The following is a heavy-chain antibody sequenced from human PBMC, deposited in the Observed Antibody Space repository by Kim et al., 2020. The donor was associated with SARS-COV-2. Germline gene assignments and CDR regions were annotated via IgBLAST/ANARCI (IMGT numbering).Heavy chain of an antibody. D-gene: IGHD6-13*01. CDR1: GFTFISYA. CDR2: ISGSGGST. V-gene: IGHV3-23*01. Sequence: RGSLRLSCAASGFTFISYAMSWVRQAPGKGLEWVSAISGSGGSTYYADSVKGRFTISRDNSKNTLYLQMNSLRAEDTAVYYCAKVPRSPEVAADSGDYWGQGTLVTVSS. CDR3: AKVPRSPEVAADSGDY. J-gene: IGHJ4*02.